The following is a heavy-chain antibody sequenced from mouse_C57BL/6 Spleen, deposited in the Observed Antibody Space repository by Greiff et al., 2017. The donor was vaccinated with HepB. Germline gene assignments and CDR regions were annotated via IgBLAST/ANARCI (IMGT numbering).Heavy chain of an antibody. CDR3: AIYHRNAMDY. CDR2: IHPNSGST. V-gene: IGHV1-64*01. J-gene: IGHJ4*01. CDR1: GYTFTSYW. Sequence: VQLQQSGAELVKPGASVKLSCKASGYTFTSYWMHWVKQRPGQGLEWIGMIHPNSGSTNYNEKFKSKATLTVDKSSSTAYMQLSSLTSEDSAVYYCAIYHRNAMDYWGPGTSVTVSS.